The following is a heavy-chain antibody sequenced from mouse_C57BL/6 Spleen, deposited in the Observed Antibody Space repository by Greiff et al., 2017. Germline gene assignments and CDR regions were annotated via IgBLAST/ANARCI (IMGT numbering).Heavy chain of an antibody. Sequence: QVQLQQSGAELVKPGASVKISCKASGYAFSSYWMNWVKQRPGKGLEGIGQIYPGDGDTNYNGKFKGKATLTSDKSSSTAYMQLSSLTSEDSAVXFCARSHYYGSSYYFAYWGQGTTLTVSS. CDR3: ARSHYYGSSYYFAY. V-gene: IGHV1-80*01. CDR2: IYPGDGDT. J-gene: IGHJ2*01. CDR1: GYAFSSYW. D-gene: IGHD1-1*01.